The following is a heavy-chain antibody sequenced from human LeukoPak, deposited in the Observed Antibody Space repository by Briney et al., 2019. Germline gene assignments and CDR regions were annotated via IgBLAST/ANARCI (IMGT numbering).Heavy chain of an antibody. CDR3: ARDEIARLGSGVDY. Sequence: ASVTVSCKASGYTYTDYYLHWVRQAPGQGLEWMGWINPKSGGTNYAQQFQGRVTMTRDTSIRTAYMELNRLRSDDTAVYYCARDEIARLGSGVDYWGQGTLVTVSS. V-gene: IGHV1-2*02. J-gene: IGHJ4*02. D-gene: IGHD3-3*01. CDR1: GYTYTDYY. CDR2: INPKSGGT.